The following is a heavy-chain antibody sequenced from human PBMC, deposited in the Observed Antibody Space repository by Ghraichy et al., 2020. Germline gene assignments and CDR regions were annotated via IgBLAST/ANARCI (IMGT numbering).Heavy chain of an antibody. CDR1: GGSFSGYY. CDR2: INHSGST. D-gene: IGHD4-17*01. Sequence: SQTLSLTCAVYGGSFSGYYWSWIRQPPGKGLEWIGEINHSGSTNYNPSLKSRVTISVDASKNQFPLKLSSVTAADTAVYYCARERLHYGEDSWGQGTLVTGSP. J-gene: IGHJ4*02. CDR3: ARERLHYGEDS. V-gene: IGHV4-34*01.